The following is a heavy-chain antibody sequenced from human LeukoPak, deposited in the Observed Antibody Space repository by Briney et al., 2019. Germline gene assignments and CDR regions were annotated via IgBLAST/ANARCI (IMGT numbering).Heavy chain of an antibody. J-gene: IGHJ4*02. CDR1: GFTFSSYS. CDR2: ISYDGNGSKK. D-gene: IGHD6-13*01. Sequence: GGSLRLSCAASGFTFSSYSMNWVRQGPGKGLEWVAVISYDGNGSKKYYADSVKGRFTISRDNSKNTLYLQMSSLRAEDTAVYYCAKERVIATAGIYDYFDSWGQGTLVTVSS. CDR3: AKERVIATAGIYDYFDS. V-gene: IGHV3-30*18.